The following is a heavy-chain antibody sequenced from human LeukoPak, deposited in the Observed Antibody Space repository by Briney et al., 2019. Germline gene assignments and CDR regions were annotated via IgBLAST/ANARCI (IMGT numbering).Heavy chain of an antibody. J-gene: IGHJ4*02. Sequence: GGSLRLSCAASGFTFSSYSMNWVRQAPGKGLEWVSYISSSSTIYYADSVKGRFTISRDNAKNSLYLQMNSLRAEDTAVYHCAREPLFYDFWSGYYDYWGQGTLVTVSS. CDR1: GFTFSSYS. D-gene: IGHD3-3*01. CDR2: ISSSSTI. V-gene: IGHV3-48*01. CDR3: AREPLFYDFWSGYYDY.